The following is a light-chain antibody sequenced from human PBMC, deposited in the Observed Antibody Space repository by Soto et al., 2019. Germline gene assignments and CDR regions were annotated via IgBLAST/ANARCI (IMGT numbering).Light chain of an antibody. CDR1: QSIRKN. V-gene: IGKV3-15*01. CDR2: AAS. J-gene: IGKJ2*01. Sequence: ELVMSQSPATLSVSPGERVTLSCRASQSIRKNLAWYQKKPGQASTLLIYAASTRATGVPARFSGSGSGTEFTLTISSLQSDDFATYYCQQSHNYMYTFGQGTKLEIK. CDR3: QQSHNYMYT.